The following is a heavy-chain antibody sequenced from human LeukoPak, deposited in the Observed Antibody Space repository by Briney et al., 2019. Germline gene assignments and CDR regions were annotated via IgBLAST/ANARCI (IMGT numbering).Heavy chain of an antibody. V-gene: IGHV1-18*01. D-gene: IGHD3-3*01. CDR2: ISAYNGNT. Sequence: ASVKVSCKASGYTFTSYGISWVRQAPGQGLEWMGWISAYNGNTNYAQKPQGRVTMTTDTSTSTAYMELRSLRSDDTAVYYCAREGYHDFWSGYSKHYFDYWGQGTLVTVSS. CDR3: AREGYHDFWSGYSKHYFDY. CDR1: GYTFTSYG. J-gene: IGHJ4*02.